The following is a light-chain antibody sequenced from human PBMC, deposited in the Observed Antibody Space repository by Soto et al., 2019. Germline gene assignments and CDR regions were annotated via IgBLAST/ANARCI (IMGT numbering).Light chain of an antibody. CDR1: QDISNY. V-gene: IGKV1-33*01. CDR2: DAS. J-gene: IGKJ4*01. Sequence: DIQMTQSPSSLSASVGDRVTITCQASQDISNYLNWYQQKPGKAPKLLIYDASNLETEVPSRFSGSGSGTDFTFTISSLQPEDIATYYCQQYDNLPHTVGGGTKVEIK. CDR3: QQYDNLPHT.